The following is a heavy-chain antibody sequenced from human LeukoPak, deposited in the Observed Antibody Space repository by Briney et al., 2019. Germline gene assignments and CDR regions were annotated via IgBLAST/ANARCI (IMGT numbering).Heavy chain of an antibody. J-gene: IGHJ6*02. CDR1: GFTFRSYW. Sequence: PGGSLRLSCAASGFTFRSYWMSWVRQAPGKGLEWVANIKQDASEKHYVDSLKGRFTISRDNAKNSLYLQMNSLRAEDTAVYYCARKGPLGDSPYSYGMDVWGQGTTVTVSS. D-gene: IGHD2-21*02. V-gene: IGHV3-7*01. CDR3: ARKGPLGDSPYSYGMDV. CDR2: IKQDASEK.